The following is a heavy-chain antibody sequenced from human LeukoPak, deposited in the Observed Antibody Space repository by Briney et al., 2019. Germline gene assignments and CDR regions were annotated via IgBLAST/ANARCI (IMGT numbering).Heavy chain of an antibody. CDR2: IHYSGST. CDR3: ARSPYYYDSSGYPIDY. Sequence: SETLSLTCTVSGGSISSYYWSWIRQPPGKGLEWIGYIHYSGSTNYNPSLKSRVTISVDTSKNQFSLKLSSVTAADTAVYYCARSPYYYDSSGYPIDYWGQGTLVTVSS. D-gene: IGHD3-22*01. V-gene: IGHV4-59*01. J-gene: IGHJ4*02. CDR1: GGSISSYY.